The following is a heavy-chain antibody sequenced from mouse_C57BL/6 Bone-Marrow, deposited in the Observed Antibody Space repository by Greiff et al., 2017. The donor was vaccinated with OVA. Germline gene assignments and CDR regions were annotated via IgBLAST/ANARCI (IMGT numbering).Heavy chain of an antibody. D-gene: IGHD1-1*01. CDR1: GFSLSTFGMG. V-gene: IGHV8-8*01. J-gene: IGHJ1*03. CDR3: ARVYYYGRWYFDV. CDR2: ICWDADK. Sequence: VKLMESGPGILQPSQTLSLTCSFSGFSLSTFGMGVGWIRQPSGKGLEWLAHICWDADKYYNPALRSRLPIPQGTSKNQGFLKIANVDTADTATYYCARVYYYGRWYFDVWGTGTTVTVSS.